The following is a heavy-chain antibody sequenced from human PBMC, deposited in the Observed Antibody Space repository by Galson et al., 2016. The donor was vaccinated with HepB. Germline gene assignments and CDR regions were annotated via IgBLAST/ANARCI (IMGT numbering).Heavy chain of an antibody. CDR1: GFTFRSNV. J-gene: IGHJ4*02. CDR3: AKDLLGGTFIPYFFDY. Sequence: SLRLSCAASGFTFRSNVINWVRQAPGKGLEWVSGISGSGGSTYYADSVRGRFTISRDNSKNTRYLQMNSLRAEDTAVYYCAKDLLGGTFIPYFFDYWGQGALVTVSS. D-gene: IGHD1-26*01. V-gene: IGHV3-23*01. CDR2: ISGSGGST.